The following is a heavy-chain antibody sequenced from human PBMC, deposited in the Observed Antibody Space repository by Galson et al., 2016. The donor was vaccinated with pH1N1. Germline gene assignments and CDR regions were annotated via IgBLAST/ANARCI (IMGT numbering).Heavy chain of an antibody. CDR3: VRAVGAVEAF. CDR1: GFTFSSFW. CDR2: IKHDGSQK. J-gene: IGHJ4*02. Sequence: PLRLSCAASGFTFSSFWMHWVRQAPGKGLEWVANIKHDGSQKYYVDSVKGRFTISRDNAKNSLYLQMNSLRAEDTAVYYCVRAVGAVEAFWGQGTLVTVSS. D-gene: IGHD4/OR15-4a*01. V-gene: IGHV3-7*01.